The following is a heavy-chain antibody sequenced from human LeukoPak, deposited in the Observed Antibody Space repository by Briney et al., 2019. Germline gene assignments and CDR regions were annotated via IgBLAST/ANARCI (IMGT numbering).Heavy chain of an antibody. J-gene: IGHJ4*02. CDR1: GGSFSSSDYY. CDR3: ARQTGSGLFILP. D-gene: IGHD3/OR15-3a*01. Sequence: SETLSLTCTVSGGSFSSSDYYWGWIRQPPGKGLEWIGSIYYSGTTYYNPSLKSRVTISVDTSKKQFSLRLTSVTAADTAVYYCARQTGSGLFILPGGQGTLVTVSS. CDR2: IYYSGTT. V-gene: IGHV4-39*01.